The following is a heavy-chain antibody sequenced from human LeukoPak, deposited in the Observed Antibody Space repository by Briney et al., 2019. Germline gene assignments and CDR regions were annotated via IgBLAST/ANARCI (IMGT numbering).Heavy chain of an antibody. CDR1: GFIFRSYW. CDR3: SRALEV. CDR2: INQDGSEK. Sequence: PGGSLRLSCEVSGFIFRSYWMDWVRQAPGRGLEWVANINQDGSEKYFVDSVKGRFTISRDNAKSSLYLQMSSLRAEDTAVYFCSRALEVWGKGTTVTVST. J-gene: IGHJ6*04. V-gene: IGHV3-7*01.